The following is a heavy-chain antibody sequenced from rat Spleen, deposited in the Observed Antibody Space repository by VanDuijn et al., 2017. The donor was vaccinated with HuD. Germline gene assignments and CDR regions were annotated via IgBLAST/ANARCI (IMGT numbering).Heavy chain of an antibody. Sequence: EVQLAESGGGLVQPGRSLKLSCVASGLSFSNYDMAWVRQAPTKGLEWVASISYDGTATYYRDSVKGRFTLSRDNANSSLYLQMGSLRSEDTATYYCTTANNGGFSELYYFDYWGQGVMVTVTS. J-gene: IGHJ2*01. V-gene: IGHV5-20*01. D-gene: IGHD1-11*01. CDR3: TTANNGGFSELYYFDY. CDR2: ISYDGTAT. CDR1: GLSFSNYD.